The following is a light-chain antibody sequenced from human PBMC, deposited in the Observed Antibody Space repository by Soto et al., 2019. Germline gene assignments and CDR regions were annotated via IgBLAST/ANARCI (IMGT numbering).Light chain of an antibody. CDR2: EVS. J-gene: IGLJ1*01. CDR1: SSDVGGYDY. Sequence: QSALTQPASVYGSPGQSITISCTGTSSDVGGYDYVSWYQLHPGKAPKLMVFEVSNRPSGVSYRFSGSKSGNTASLTISGLQAEDEADYFCSSYSSSTAYLFGTGTKLTVL. CDR3: SSYSSSTAYL. V-gene: IGLV2-14*01.